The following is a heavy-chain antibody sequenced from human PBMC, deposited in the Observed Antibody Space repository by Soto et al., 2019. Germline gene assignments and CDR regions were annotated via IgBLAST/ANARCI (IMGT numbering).Heavy chain of an antibody. Sequence: WGSLRLSCSASGFTFSSYAMHWVRQAPGKGLEWVANIKQDGSEKHYVDSVKGRFTISRDNAKNSLYLQMNSLKVEDTAVYYCARWGVLHYYFDYWGQGTLVTVSS. CDR3: ARWGVLHYYFDY. J-gene: IGHJ4*02. CDR1: GFTFSSYA. D-gene: IGHD1-26*01. CDR2: IKQDGSEK. V-gene: IGHV3-7*03.